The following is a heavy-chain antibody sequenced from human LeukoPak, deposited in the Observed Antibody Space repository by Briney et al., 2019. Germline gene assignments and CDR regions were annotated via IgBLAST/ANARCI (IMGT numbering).Heavy chain of an antibody. D-gene: IGHD2-2*01. CDR2: IIPILGIA. CDR3: ARGYCSSTSCYRSDY. CDR1: GGTFSSYT. V-gene: IGHV1-69*02. Sequence: ASVKVSCKASGGTFSSYTISWVRQAPGQGLEWMGRIIPILGIANYAQKFQGRVTITADKSTSPAYMELSSLRSEDTAVYYCARGYCSSTSCYRSDYWGQGTLVTVSS. J-gene: IGHJ4*02.